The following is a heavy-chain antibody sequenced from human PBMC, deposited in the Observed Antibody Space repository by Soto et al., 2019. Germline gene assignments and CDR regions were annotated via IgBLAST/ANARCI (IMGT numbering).Heavy chain of an antibody. CDR1: GFTFSNFY. D-gene: IGHD2-15*01. Sequence: QVPLVESGGGLVKPGGSLRLSCAASGFTFSNFYMSWVRQAPGKGLEWVSYISGTSHDTNYADSVKGRFTISRDNAKTSLHLQMHSLRAEDTALYYCARSGGTCYSAGCYYYAMDVWGQGTTVTASS. V-gene: IGHV3-11*05. CDR2: ISGTSHDT. J-gene: IGHJ6*02. CDR3: ARSGGTCYSAGCYYYAMDV.